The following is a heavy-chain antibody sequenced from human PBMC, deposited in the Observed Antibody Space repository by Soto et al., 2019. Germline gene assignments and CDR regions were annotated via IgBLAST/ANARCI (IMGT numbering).Heavy chain of an antibody. CDR3: TRDHYGRGFSSGAFDS. CDR1: GFTFGDYA. J-gene: IGHJ4*02. CDR2: IKSKAFGGTP. Sequence: PGGSLRLSCSPSGFTFGDYAMNWFRQAPGKGLEWVGFIKSKAFGGTPEYAASVKGRFTISGDDSMSIAYLQMNSLKTDDTAVYYCTRDHYGRGFSSGAFDSWGQGTPVTVSS. D-gene: IGHD5-18*01. V-gene: IGHV3-49*03.